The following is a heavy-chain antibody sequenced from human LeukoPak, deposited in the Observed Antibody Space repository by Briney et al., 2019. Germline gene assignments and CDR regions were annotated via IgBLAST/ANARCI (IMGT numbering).Heavy chain of an antibody. CDR2: IIPILGIA. J-gene: IGHJ4*02. CDR3: ASWFVPHTTHLVEIDY. Sequence: GASVKVSCKASGGTFSSYAISWVRQAPGQGLEWMGRIIPILGIANYAQKFQGRVTITADKSTSTAYMELSSLRSEDTAVYYCASWFVPHTTHLVEIDYWGQGTLVTVSS. CDR1: GGTFSSYA. V-gene: IGHV1-69*04. D-gene: IGHD3-10*01.